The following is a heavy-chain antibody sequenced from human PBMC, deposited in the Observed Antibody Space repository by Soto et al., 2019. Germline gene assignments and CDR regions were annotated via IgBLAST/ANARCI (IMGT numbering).Heavy chain of an antibody. D-gene: IGHD2-15*01. CDR2: IKRDGIKK. J-gene: IGHJ3*02. Sequence: PGGSLRLSCVSSEFTFRSYWMSWVGQAPGRGLEGVANIKRDGIKKYSVDSVKGRFAITRDNEKVSLHLLMNSLRAEDTAVNYCAREWRSPFCTGGSCCEIRGRGAFDIWGQGTMVTVSS. V-gene: IGHV3-7*03. CDR1: EFTFRSYW. CDR3: AREWRSPFCTGGSCCEIRGRGAFDI.